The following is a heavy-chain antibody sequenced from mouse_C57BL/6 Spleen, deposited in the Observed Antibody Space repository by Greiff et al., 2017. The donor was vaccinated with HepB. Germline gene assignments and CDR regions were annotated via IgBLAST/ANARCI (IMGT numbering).Heavy chain of an antibody. V-gene: IGHV1-55*01. CDR3: ARGTTAGSDV. CDR1: GYTFTSYW. CDR2: IYPGSGST. D-gene: IGHD1-2*01. J-gene: IGHJ1*03. Sequence: VQLQQPGAELVKPGASVKMSCKASGYTFTSYWITWVKQRPGQGLEWIGDIYPGSGSTNYNEKFKGKATLTADKSSSTAYMELRSLTSEDSAVYFCARGTTAGSDVWGTGTTVTVSS.